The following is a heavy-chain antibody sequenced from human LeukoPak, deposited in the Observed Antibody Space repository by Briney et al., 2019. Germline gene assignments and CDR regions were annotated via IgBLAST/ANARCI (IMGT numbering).Heavy chain of an antibody. Sequence: GGSLRLSCAASGFTFSSYAMHWVRQAPGKGLEWVAVISYDGSNKYYADSVKGRFTISRDNSKNTLYLQMNSLRAEDTAVYYCAKSAPDPGVITMIVEWGQGTLVTVSS. J-gene: IGHJ4*02. CDR1: GFTFSSYA. CDR2: ISYDGSNK. CDR3: AKSAPDPGVITMIVE. V-gene: IGHV3-30-3*02. D-gene: IGHD3-22*01.